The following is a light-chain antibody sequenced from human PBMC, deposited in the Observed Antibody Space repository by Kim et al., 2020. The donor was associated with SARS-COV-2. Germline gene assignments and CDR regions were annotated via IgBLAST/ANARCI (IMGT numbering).Light chain of an antibody. CDR1: QGRLYASNDKNY. J-gene: IGKJ4*01. CDR3: QQYYANPLT. CDR2: WAS. V-gene: IGKV4-1*01. Sequence: ANINCKSSQGRLYASNDKNYLAWYQQKPGQPPKLLIYWASTRESGVPERFSGSGSRTDFTLTISTLEREDVAVYYCQQYYANPLTFGGGTKVDIK.